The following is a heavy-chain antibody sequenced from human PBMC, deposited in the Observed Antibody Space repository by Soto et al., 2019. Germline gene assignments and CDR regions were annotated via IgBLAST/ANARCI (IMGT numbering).Heavy chain of an antibody. V-gene: IGHV1-2*02. D-gene: IGHD3-10*01. CDR2: INPNSGGT. CDR3: ARKTDGSGTHPRAFYFDL. Sequence: QVQLVQSGAEVKKPGASVKVSCEASGYTFTAYYIHWVRQAPGQGLEWMGWINPNSGGTNNAQTFQGRVTMTSDTSISTAYMELSSLRYDDTAVYYCARKTDGSGTHPRAFYFDLWGQGTLVTLSS. J-gene: IGHJ4*02. CDR1: GYTFTAYY.